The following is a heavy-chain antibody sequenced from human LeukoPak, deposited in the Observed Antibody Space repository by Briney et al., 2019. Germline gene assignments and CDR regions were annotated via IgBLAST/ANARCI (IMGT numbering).Heavy chain of an antibody. CDR1: GYTFTSYY. D-gene: IGHD3-10*01. CDR2: INPNSGGT. J-gene: IGHJ4*02. CDR3: ARAAYGSGSSDDY. Sequence: GASVKVSCKASGYTFTSYYMHWVRRAPGQGLEWMGWINPNSGGTNYAQKFQGRVTMTRDTSISTAYMELSRLRSDDTAVYYCARAAYGSGSSDDYWGQGTLVTVSS. V-gene: IGHV1-2*02.